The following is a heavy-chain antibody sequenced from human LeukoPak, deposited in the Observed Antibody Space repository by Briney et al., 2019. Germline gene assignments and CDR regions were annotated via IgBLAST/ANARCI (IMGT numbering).Heavy chain of an antibody. CDR3: ARSYDSSGYYYAFDI. V-gene: IGHV4-59*01. J-gene: IGHJ3*02. D-gene: IGHD3-22*01. CDR2: IYYSGST. CDR1: GGSIRSYY. Sequence: SETLSLTCTVSGGSIRSYYWSWIRQPPGKALEWIGYIYYSGSTNYNPSLKSQVTISVDTSKNQFSLKLSSVTAADTAVYYCARSYDSSGYYYAFDIWGQGTMVTVSS.